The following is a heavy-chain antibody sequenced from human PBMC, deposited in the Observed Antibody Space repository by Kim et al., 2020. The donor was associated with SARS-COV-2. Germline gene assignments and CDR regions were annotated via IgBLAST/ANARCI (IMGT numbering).Heavy chain of an antibody. J-gene: IGHJ4*02. V-gene: IGHV6-1*01. Sequence: CFSDYAVSVKSRIAINPDTSKNQFSLQLNSVTPEDTAVYYCARGAHYGFDYWGQETLVTVSS. CDR2: CFS. D-gene: IGHD3-16*01. CDR3: ARGAHYGFDY.